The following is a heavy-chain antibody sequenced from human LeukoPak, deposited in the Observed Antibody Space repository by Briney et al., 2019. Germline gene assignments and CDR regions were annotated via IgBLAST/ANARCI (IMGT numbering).Heavy chain of an antibody. Sequence: GGSLRLSCAASGFTFRSYSMNWVRQAPGKGLEWVSSISSSSSYIYYADSVKGRFTISRDNAKNSLYLQMNSLRAEDTAVYYCARDRVAVAGTRALYYFDYWGQGTLVTVSS. D-gene: IGHD6-19*01. V-gene: IGHV3-21*01. CDR1: GFTFRSYS. CDR3: ARDRVAVAGTRALYYFDY. J-gene: IGHJ4*02. CDR2: ISSSSSYI.